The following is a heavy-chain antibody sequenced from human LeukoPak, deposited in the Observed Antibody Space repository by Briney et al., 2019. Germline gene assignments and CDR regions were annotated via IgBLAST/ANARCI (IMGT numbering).Heavy chain of an antibody. CDR1: GYTFTSYG. CDR3: ARVRYGGNPTYYFDY. Sequence: GASVKVSCKASGYTFTSYGISWVRQAPGQGLEWMGGIIPIFGTANYAQKFQGRVTITTDESTSTAYMELSSLRSEDTAVYYCARVRYGGNPTYYFDYWGQGTLVTVSS. D-gene: IGHD4-23*01. V-gene: IGHV1-69*05. CDR2: IIPIFGTA. J-gene: IGHJ4*02.